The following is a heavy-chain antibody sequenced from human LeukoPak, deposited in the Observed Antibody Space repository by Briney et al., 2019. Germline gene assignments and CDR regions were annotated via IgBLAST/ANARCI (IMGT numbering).Heavy chain of an antibody. CDR3: TRDQNFYGSGRGFDP. J-gene: IGHJ5*02. D-gene: IGHD3-10*01. CDR2: ITSSNSYI. CDR1: GFTFSSYS. V-gene: IGHV3-21*01. Sequence: PGGSLRLSCAASGFTFSSYSMNWVRQAPGKGLEWLSSITSSNSYIYYADSVKGRFTISRDNAKNSLYLQMNSLRAEDTAIYYCTRDQNFYGSGRGFDPWGQGTLVTVSS.